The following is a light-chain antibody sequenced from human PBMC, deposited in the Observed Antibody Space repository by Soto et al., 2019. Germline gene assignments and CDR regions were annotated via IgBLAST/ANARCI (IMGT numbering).Light chain of an antibody. J-gene: IGKJ4*01. CDR2: AAS. Sequence: DIQMTQSPSSLSASVGDRVIITCRASQGISNYLAWYQQKPGKVPKLLIYAASTLQSVVPSRFSGSGSGTDFTLTISSLQPEDVATYYCQKYNSAPLTVGGGTKVEIK. CDR3: QKYNSAPLT. V-gene: IGKV1-27*01. CDR1: QGISNY.